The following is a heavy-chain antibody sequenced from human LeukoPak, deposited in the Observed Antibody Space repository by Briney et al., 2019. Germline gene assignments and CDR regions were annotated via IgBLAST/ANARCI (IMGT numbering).Heavy chain of an antibody. J-gene: IGHJ4*02. Sequence: GGSLRLSCAASGFTFGSYWMSWVRQAPGKGLEWVANIKEDGSEKYYVDSVKGRFTISRDNAKNSLYLQMNSLRAEDTAVYYCARELRRFDYWGQGTLVTVSS. CDR3: ARELRRFDY. V-gene: IGHV3-7*01. D-gene: IGHD4-17*01. CDR1: GFTFGSYW. CDR2: IKEDGSEK.